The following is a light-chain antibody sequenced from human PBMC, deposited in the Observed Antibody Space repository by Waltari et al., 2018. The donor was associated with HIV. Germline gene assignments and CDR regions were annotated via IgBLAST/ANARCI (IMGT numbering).Light chain of an antibody. CDR2: DAS. CDR3: QQRSNWRLT. J-gene: IGKJ4*01. Sequence: EIVLTQSPATLSLSSGEGATLSCRASQSVSSYLAWYQQKPGQAPRLLIYDASNRATGIPARFSGSGSGTDFTLTISSLEPEDFAVYYCQQRSNWRLTFGGGTKVEIK. V-gene: IGKV3-11*01. CDR1: QSVSSY.